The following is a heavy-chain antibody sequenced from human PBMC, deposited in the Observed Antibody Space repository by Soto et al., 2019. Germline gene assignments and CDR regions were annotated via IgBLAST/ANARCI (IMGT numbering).Heavy chain of an antibody. D-gene: IGHD5-18*01. CDR2: VHFRGST. V-gene: IGHV4-39*01. CDR3: ARRGPNNSYGYDHRLDP. Sequence: QLQLQESGPGLMKPSETLSLTCSVSGGSISSNSYFWDWIRQSPGKGLEWIGSVHFRGSTYYNPSLKSQVTISEDTSKNQCSLKLTYVTAADRAVYYCARRGPNNSYGYDHRLDPWGQGTLVTVSS. J-gene: IGHJ5*02. CDR1: GGSISSNSYF.